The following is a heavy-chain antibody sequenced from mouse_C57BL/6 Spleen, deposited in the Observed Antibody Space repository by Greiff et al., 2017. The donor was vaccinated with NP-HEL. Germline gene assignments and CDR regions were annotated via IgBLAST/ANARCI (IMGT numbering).Heavy chain of an antibody. V-gene: IGHV5-6*01. Sequence: EVKLMESGGDLVKPGGSLKLSCAASGFTFSSYGMSWVRQTPDKRLEWVATISSGGSYTYYPDSVKVRFTISRDNAKNTLYLQMSSLKSEDTAMYYCARIGNYFFAYWGQGTLVTVSA. J-gene: IGHJ3*01. D-gene: IGHD2-1*01. CDR3: ARIGNYFFAY. CDR1: GFTFSSYG. CDR2: ISSGGSYT.